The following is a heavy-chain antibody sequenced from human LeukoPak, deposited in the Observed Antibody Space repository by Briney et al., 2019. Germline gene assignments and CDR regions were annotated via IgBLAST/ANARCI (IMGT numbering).Heavy chain of an antibody. CDR1: GGTFSSYA. CDR2: IIPILGIA. Sequence: ASVKVSCKASGGTFSSYAISWVRQAPGQGREWMGRIIPILGIANYAQKFQGRVTIAADKSTSTAYMELSSLRSEDTAVYHCARNYDSSGYQDPYYFDYWGQGTLVTVSS. V-gene: IGHV1-69*04. CDR3: ARNYDSSGYQDPYYFDY. D-gene: IGHD3-22*01. J-gene: IGHJ4*02.